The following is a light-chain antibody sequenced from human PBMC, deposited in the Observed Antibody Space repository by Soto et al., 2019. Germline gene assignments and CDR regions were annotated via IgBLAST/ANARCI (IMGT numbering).Light chain of an antibody. V-gene: IGKV1-5*03. CDR1: QSISSW. CDR3: QQYIIYSVT. Sequence: DIQMNQSPATLSASVGDRVTITCRASQSISSWLAWYQQKPGKVPKLLIYKASILESGVPSRFSGSGSGTEFTLTIISLQPDDVASYYCQQYIIYSVTFGPGTKVDIK. CDR2: KAS. J-gene: IGKJ3*01.